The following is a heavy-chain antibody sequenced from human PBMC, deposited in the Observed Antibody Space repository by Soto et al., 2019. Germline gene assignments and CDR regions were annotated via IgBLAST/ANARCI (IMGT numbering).Heavy chain of an antibody. CDR2: IIPILGIA. D-gene: IGHD3-22*01. V-gene: IGHV1-69*02. CDR1: GGTFSSYT. Sequence: QVQLVQSGAEVKKPGSSVKVSCKASGGTFSSYTISWVRQAPGHGLAWMGRIIPILGIANYAQKFQGRVTITADKSTSAAYMELSRLSSEDTAVHYFARGRYYDSTSYWYFDLWGRGTLVTVSS. CDR3: ARGRYYDSTSYWYFDL. J-gene: IGHJ2*01.